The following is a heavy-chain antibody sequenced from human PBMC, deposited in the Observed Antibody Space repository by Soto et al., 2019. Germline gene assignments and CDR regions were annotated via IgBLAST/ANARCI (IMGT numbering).Heavy chain of an antibody. J-gene: IGHJ6*02. CDR3: ARDAQQLANYAMDV. V-gene: IGHV3-33*01. D-gene: IGHD6-13*01. CDR2: VWFDGSNT. CDR1: GFTFSSHA. Sequence: QVQLVESGGGVVQPGRSLRLSCTASGFTFSSHAMHWVRQAPGKGLEWVAQVWFDGSNTYYADSVRGRFTISRDNSKNTRYLQMNSLRVEDTALYYCARDAQQLANYAMDVWGRGTTVTVSS.